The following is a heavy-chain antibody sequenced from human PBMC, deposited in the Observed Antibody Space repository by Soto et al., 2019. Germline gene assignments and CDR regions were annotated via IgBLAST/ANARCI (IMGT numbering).Heavy chain of an antibody. D-gene: IGHD3-22*01. CDR1: GGTFSSYA. V-gene: IGHV1-69*13. Sequence: SVKVSCKASGGTFSSYAISWVRQAPGQGLEWMGGTIPIFGTANYAQKFQGRVTITADESTSTAYMELSSLRSEDTAVYYCARGPYYYDSSGYYPVYYFDYWGQGTLVTVSS. CDR2: TIPIFGTA. J-gene: IGHJ4*02. CDR3: ARGPYYYDSSGYYPVYYFDY.